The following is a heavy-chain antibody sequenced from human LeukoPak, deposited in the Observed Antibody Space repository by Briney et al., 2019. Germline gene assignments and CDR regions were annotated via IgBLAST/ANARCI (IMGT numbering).Heavy chain of an antibody. Sequence: GGSLRLSCAASEFTFSSYDLHWVRQAPGKGLEWVALISFDGRNKYYEDSVCGRFTISRDNSNNTLYLQMNNLSAEDTALYYCARGTNYYGSGTYYGDWGQGTLVTVSS. D-gene: IGHD3-10*01. CDR3: ARGTNYYGSGTYYGD. CDR1: EFTFSSYD. CDR2: ISFDGRNK. J-gene: IGHJ4*02. V-gene: IGHV3-30*03.